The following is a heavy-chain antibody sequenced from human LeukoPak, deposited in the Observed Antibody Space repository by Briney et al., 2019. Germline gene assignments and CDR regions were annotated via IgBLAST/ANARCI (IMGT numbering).Heavy chain of an antibody. CDR3: ATYLYGIFDF. CDR2: ISYSAST. CDR1: DSIISYS. J-gene: IGHJ4*02. D-gene: IGHD4-17*01. Sequence: AETLSLTCTVSDSIISYSWSWIRRPPGKGLEWIGYISYSASTNSPPSLTSRVTISVDTSKKQFSLKLRSVTAADTAVYYCATYLYGIFDFWGQGTLVTVPS. V-gene: IGHV4-59*01.